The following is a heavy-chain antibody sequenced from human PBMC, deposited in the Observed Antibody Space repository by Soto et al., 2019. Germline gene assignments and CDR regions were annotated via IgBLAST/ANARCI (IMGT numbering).Heavy chain of an antibody. CDR3: ARTWGVLLWFGELPDAFDI. CDR1: GGSISSYY. V-gene: IGHV4-59*08. CDR2: IYYSGST. Sequence: PSETLSLTCTVSGGSISSYYWSWIRQPPGKGLEWIGYIYYSGSTNYNPSLKSRVTISVDTSKNQFSLKLSSVTAADTAVYYCARTWGVLLWFGELPDAFDIWGQGTMVTVSS. J-gene: IGHJ3*02. D-gene: IGHD3-10*01.